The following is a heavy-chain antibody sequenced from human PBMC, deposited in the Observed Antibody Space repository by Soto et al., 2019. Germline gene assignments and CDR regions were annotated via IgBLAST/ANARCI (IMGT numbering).Heavy chain of an antibody. CDR2: ISSSSSYI. V-gene: IGHV3-21*01. CDR3: ARDRESYGDYYYYYMDV. J-gene: IGHJ6*03. CDR1: GFTFSSYS. D-gene: IGHD4-17*01. Sequence: GGSLRLSCAASGFTFSSYSMNWVRQAPGKGLEWVSSISSSSSYIYYADSVKGRFTISRDNAKNSLYLQMNSLRAEDTAVYYCARDRESYGDYYYYYMDVWGKGTTVTVSS.